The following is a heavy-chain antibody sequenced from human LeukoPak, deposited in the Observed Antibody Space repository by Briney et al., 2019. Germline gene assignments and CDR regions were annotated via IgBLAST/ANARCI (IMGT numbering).Heavy chain of an antibody. D-gene: IGHD2-15*01. CDR1: GFTFSSYA. CDR3: ARDQWGCSGISCYGG. Sequence: GGSLRLSCAASGFTFSSYAMSWVRQAPGKGLEWVSAISGSGGSTYYADSVKGRFTISRDNSKNTLYLQMNSLRAEDTAVYYCARDQWGCSGISCYGGWGQGTLVTVSS. V-gene: IGHV3-23*01. J-gene: IGHJ4*02. CDR2: ISGSGGST.